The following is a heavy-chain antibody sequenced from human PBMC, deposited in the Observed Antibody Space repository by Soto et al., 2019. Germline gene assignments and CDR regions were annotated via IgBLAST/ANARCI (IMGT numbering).Heavy chain of an antibody. J-gene: IGHJ5*02. CDR2: IYYSGST. V-gene: IGHV4-59*01. D-gene: IGHD5-18*01. CDR1: GGSISSYY. CDR3: ARGGVDTANGNWFDP. Sequence: QVPLQESGPGLVKPSETLSLTCTVSGGSISSYYWSWIRQPPGKGLEWIGYIYYSGSTNYNPSLKSRVTISVDTSKNQFSLKLSSVTAADTAVYYCARGGVDTANGNWFDPWGQGTLVTVSS.